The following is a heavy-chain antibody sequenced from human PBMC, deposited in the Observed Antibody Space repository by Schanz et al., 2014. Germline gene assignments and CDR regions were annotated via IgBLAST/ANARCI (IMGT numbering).Heavy chain of an antibody. J-gene: IGHJ6*02. CDR2: IIPFLAVS. CDR3: ARAGRGYAYPLNSYPMDV. Sequence: QDQLLQSGAAVKKPGSSVRVSCKASGGTLDTYKIAWVRQVPGQGLEWMGRIIPFLAVSNYAQDFQGRVTFTADRATNTVHMDLRSLRSEDTGLYYCARAGRGYAYPLNSYPMDVWGQGTTVIVS. CDR1: GGTLDTYK. D-gene: IGHD3-16*01. V-gene: IGHV1-69*02.